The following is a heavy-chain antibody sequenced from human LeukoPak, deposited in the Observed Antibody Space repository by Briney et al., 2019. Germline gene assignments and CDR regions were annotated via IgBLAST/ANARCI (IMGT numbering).Heavy chain of an antibody. Sequence: GGSLRLSCAASGFTFSRYSMNWVRQAPGKGLEWVSSISSGSSFMYYADSVKGRFTISRDNSKNTVYLQMNSLRAEDTAVYYCARDLFYSVSGTYYNVGRVFNYWGQGTLVTVSS. V-gene: IGHV3-21*04. J-gene: IGHJ4*02. CDR3: ARDLFYSVSGTYYNVGRVFNY. D-gene: IGHD3-10*01. CDR2: ISSGSSFM. CDR1: GFTFSRYS.